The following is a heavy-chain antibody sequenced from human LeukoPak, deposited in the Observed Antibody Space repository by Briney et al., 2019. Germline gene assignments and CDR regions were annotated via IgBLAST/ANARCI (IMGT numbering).Heavy chain of an antibody. CDR1: GYTFTDYY. J-gene: IGHJ3*02. CDR3: ARVALRSSGFDAFDI. CDR2: INPNSGGT. D-gene: IGHD3-22*01. V-gene: IGHV1-2*04. Sequence: APVKVSCKASGYTFTDYYMHWVRQAPGQGLEWMGWINPNSGGTNYAQKFQGWVTMTRDTSISTVYMELSRLRSDDTGVYYCARVALRSSGFDAFDIWGQGTMVTVSS.